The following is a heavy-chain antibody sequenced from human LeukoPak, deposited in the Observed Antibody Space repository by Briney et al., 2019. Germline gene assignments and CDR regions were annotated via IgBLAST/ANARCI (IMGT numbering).Heavy chain of an antibody. D-gene: IGHD3-16*01. CDR3: ARGGGLDV. V-gene: IGHV3-7*03. CDR1: GFTFSSYW. CDR2: MNHNGNVN. J-gene: IGHJ6*02. Sequence: GVLRLSCAASGFTFSSYWMNWARQAPGKGLEWVASMNHNGNVNYYVDSVKGRFTISRDNAKNSLYLQMSNLRAEDTAVYFCARGGGLDVWGQGATVTVSS.